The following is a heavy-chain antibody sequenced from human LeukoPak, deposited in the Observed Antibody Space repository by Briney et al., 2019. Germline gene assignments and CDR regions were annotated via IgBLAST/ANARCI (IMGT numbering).Heavy chain of an antibody. D-gene: IGHD1-1*01. CDR3: AKGSAGNWNDVLDY. CDR2: ISGSGAST. J-gene: IGHJ4*02. V-gene: IGHV3-23*01. CDR1: GFTFGSYA. Sequence: GGSLRLSCAGTGFTFGSYAMSWARQALGKGLEWVSAISGSGASTSYADSVKGRFTISRDNSKNTLYLQMNSLRAEDTAVYYCAKGSAGNWNDVLDYWGQGTLVTVSS.